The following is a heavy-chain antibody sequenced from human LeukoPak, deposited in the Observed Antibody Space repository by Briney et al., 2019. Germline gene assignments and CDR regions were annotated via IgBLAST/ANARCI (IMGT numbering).Heavy chain of an antibody. J-gene: IGHJ3*02. Sequence: ASVKVSCKASGYTFTSYGISWVRQAPGQRLEWMGWISAYDGNTNYAQKLQGRVTMTPDTSTSTGYMELRSLRSDDTAVYYCARGQAGDIGDAFDIWGQGTMVTVSS. D-gene: IGHD5-12*01. V-gene: IGHV1-18*01. CDR2: ISAYDGNT. CDR3: ARGQAGDIGDAFDI. CDR1: GYTFTSYG.